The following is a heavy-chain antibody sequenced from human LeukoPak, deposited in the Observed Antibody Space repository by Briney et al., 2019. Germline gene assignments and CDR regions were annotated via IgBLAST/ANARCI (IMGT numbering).Heavy chain of an antibody. Sequence: GGSLRLSCAASGFTFSNYAMRWVRQAPGKGLVWVSAINGAGTYTYYGDSVKGRFTISRDNSKSTLDLQVSSLRADDTAVYYCAKGDGSSPGYFDLWGRGTLVTVSS. CDR3: AKGDGSSPGYFDL. V-gene: IGHV3-23*01. CDR2: INGAGTYT. J-gene: IGHJ2*01. D-gene: IGHD6-6*01. CDR1: GFTFSNYA.